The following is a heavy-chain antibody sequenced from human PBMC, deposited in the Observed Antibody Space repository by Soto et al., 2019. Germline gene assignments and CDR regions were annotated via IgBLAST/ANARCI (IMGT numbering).Heavy chain of an antibody. V-gene: IGHV1-18*04. D-gene: IGHD5-12*01. J-gene: IGHJ5*02. CDR1: GYTFTSYG. Sequence: ASVKVSCQASGYTFTSYGISWVRQAPGQGREWMAWISAYNGNTNYAQKLQGRVTMTTDSSTSTAYMELRSLRSDDTSVYYCARGPGRGGYFRFDPWGQGTLVTVSS. CDR3: ARGPGRGGYFRFDP. CDR2: ISAYNGNT.